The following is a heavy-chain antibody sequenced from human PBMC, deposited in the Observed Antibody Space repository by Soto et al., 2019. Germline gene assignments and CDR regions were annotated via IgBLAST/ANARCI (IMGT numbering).Heavy chain of an antibody. J-gene: IGHJ4*02. V-gene: IGHV1-46*01. D-gene: IGHD3-16*02. CDR3: ARDGRLGELSLSLDY. CDR1: GYTFTSYY. Sequence: ASVKVSCKASGYTFTSYYMHWVRQAPGQGLEWMGIINPSGGSTSYAQKFQGRVTMTRDTSTSTVYMELSSLRSEDTAVYYCARDGRLGELSLSLDYWGQGTLVTVSS. CDR2: INPSGGST.